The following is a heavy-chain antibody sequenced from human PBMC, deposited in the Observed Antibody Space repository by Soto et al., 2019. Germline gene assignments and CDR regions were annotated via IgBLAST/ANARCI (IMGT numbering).Heavy chain of an antibody. D-gene: IGHD3-10*01. J-gene: IGHJ3*01. CDR2: TYYRSKWFH. Sequence: QGQLQQSGPGLVKPSQTLSLTCAISGDSVSSYITSWNWIRQSPSRGLEWLGRTYYRSKWFHDYAASVKSRLTINPDTSKNQFSLELNSMTPEDTAVYYCARGNALDVWGQGTVVTVSS. V-gene: IGHV6-1*01. CDR1: GDSVSSYITS. CDR3: ARGNALDV.